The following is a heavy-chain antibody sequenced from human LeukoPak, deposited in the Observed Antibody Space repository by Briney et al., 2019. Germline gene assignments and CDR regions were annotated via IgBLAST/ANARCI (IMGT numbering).Heavy chain of an antibody. D-gene: IGHD5-12*01. V-gene: IGHV3-23*01. J-gene: IGHJ4*02. CDR3: AKGPGYSGYDSLATFDY. Sequence: QPGGSLRLSCAASGFTFSSYAMSWVRQAPGKGLEWVSAISGSGGSTYYADSVKGRFTISRDNSKNTLYLQMNSLRAEDTAVYYCAKGPGYSGYDSLATFDYWGQGTLVTVSS. CDR2: ISGSGGST. CDR1: GFTFSSYA.